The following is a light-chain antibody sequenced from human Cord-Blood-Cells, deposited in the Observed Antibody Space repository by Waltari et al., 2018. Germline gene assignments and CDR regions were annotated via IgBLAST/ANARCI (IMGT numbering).Light chain of an antibody. CDR2: DGS. Sequence: QSALTQPASVSGSPGQSITISCTGTSSDVGGYNYVSWYQQHPGKAPKLMICDGSNRPSGVSNRFSGSTSGNAASLTISGLQAEDEADYYCSSYTSSSTPYVFGTGTKVTVL. J-gene: IGLJ1*01. CDR3: SSYTSSSTPYV. CDR1: SSDVGGYNY. V-gene: IGLV2-14*01.